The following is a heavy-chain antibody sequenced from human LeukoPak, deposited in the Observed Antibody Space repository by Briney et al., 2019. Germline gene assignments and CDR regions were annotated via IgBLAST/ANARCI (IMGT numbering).Heavy chain of an antibody. CDR2: IYYSGST. D-gene: IGHD1-20*01. CDR1: GGSISSGDYY. Sequence: PSQTLSLTCTVSGGSISSGDYYWGWIRQPPGKGLEWIGSIYYSGSTYYNPSLKSRVTISVDTSKNQFSLKLSSVTAADTAVYYCARLTGTHYGAYYFDYWGQGTLVTVSS. J-gene: IGHJ4*02. V-gene: IGHV4-39*01. CDR3: ARLTGTHYGAYYFDY.